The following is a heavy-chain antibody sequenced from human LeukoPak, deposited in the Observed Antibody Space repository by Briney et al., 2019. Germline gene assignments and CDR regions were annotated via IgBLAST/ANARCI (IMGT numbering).Heavy chain of an antibody. V-gene: IGHV1-46*03. CDR1: GYTFTSYY. D-gene: IGHD3-3*01. J-gene: IGHJ4*02. CDR3: ARGTDFYGPLTGY. Sequence: GASVKVSCKASGYTFTSYYVHWVRQAPGHGLEWMGIINPSGGSTSYAQKFQGRVTITRDTSTSTVYMELSSLRSEDTPVYYCARGTDFYGPLTGYWGQGTLVTVSS. CDR2: INPSGGST.